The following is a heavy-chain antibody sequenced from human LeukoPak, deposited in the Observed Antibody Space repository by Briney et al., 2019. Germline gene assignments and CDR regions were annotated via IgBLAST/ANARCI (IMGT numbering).Heavy chain of an antibody. J-gene: IGHJ5*02. CDR1: GGSLSGYY. Sequence: SETLSLTCAVYGGSLSGYYWSWIRQPPGKGLEWIGEINHSGSTNYNPSLKSRVTISVDTSKNQFSLKLSSVTAADTAVYYCAREKGGGSYYWFDPWGQGTLVTVSS. D-gene: IGHD1-26*01. V-gene: IGHV4-34*01. CDR3: AREKGGGSYYWFDP. CDR2: INHSGST.